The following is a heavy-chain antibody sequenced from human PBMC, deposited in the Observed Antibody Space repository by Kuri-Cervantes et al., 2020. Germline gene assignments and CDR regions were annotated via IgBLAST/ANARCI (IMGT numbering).Heavy chain of an antibody. D-gene: IGHD3-3*01. CDR1: GFTFSSYG. Sequence: GGSLRLSCAASGFTFSSYGMHWVRQAPGKGLEWVAVISYDGSNKYYADSVKGRFTISRDNSKNTLYLQMNSLRAEDTAVYYCARGRTEWPSALYYMDVWGKGTTVTVSS. CDR3: ARGRTEWPSALYYMDV. V-gene: IGHV3-30*03. CDR2: ISYDGSNK. J-gene: IGHJ6*03.